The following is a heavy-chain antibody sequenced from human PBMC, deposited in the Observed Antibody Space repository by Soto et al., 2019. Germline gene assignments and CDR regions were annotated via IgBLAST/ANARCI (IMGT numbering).Heavy chain of an antibody. D-gene: IGHD2-15*01. CDR1: GGTFRRYA. CDR2: IIPIFGTA. V-gene: IGHV1-69*13. CDR3: ASCSGGSCYPPLALDY. Sequence: SVKVSCKALGGTFRRYAISWVLQAPGQGLEWMGGIIPIFGTANYAQKFQGRVTITADESTSTAYMELSSLRSEDTAVYYCASCSGGSCYPPLALDYWGQGTLVPVSS. J-gene: IGHJ4*02.